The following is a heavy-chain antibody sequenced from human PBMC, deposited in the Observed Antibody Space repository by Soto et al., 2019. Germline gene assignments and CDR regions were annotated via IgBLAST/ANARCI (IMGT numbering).Heavy chain of an antibody. Sequence: QVQLVQSGAEVKKPGASVKVSCKASGYTFSSYGISWVRQAPGQGLEWMGWISAYNGNTNYAQKLQGRVTMTTDTSTSTTYMGVRGLRSDDTAVYYCARSIAAAVDLDYWGQGTLVTVSS. V-gene: IGHV1-18*01. CDR2: ISAYNGNT. J-gene: IGHJ4*02. CDR1: GYTFSSYG. D-gene: IGHD6-13*01. CDR3: ARSIAAAVDLDY.